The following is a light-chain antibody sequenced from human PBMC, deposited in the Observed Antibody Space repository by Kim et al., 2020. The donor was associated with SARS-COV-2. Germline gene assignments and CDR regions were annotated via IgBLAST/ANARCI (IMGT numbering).Light chain of an antibody. CDR2: QDS. CDR1: KLGDKY. Sequence: SYELTQPPSVSVSPGQTASITCSGDKLGDKYACWYQQKPGQSPVLVIHQDSKRPSGIPERFSGSNSGNTATLTISGTQAMDEADYYCPAWDSSTVVFGGG. J-gene: IGLJ2*01. V-gene: IGLV3-1*01. CDR3: PAWDSSTVV.